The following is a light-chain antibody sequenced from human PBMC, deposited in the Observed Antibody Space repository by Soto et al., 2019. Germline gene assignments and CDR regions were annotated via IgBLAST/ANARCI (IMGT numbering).Light chain of an antibody. J-gene: IGLJ2*01. CDR3: TSYAGSNNLV. CDR1: SSDFGGYNY. Sequence: QSALTQPPSASGSPGQSVTISCTGTSSDFGGYNYVSWYQQHPGKAPKLMIYEVTKRPSGVPDRFSGSKSGNTASLTVSGLQAEDEADYYCTSYAGSNNLVIGGGTKVTVL. V-gene: IGLV2-8*01. CDR2: EVT.